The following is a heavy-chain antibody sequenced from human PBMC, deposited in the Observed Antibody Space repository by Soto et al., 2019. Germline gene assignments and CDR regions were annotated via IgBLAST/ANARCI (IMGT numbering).Heavy chain of an antibody. CDR2: TIPIFGTA. D-gene: IGHD3-22*01. V-gene: IGHV1-69*13. CDR3: AREPGDDSSGYYDY. CDR1: GGTFSSYA. J-gene: IGHJ4*02. Sequence: SVKVSCKASGGTFSSYAISWVRQAPGQGLEWMGGTIPIFGTANYAQKFQGRVTITADESTSTAYMELSSLRSEDTAVYYCAREPGDDSSGYYDYWGQGTLVTVSS.